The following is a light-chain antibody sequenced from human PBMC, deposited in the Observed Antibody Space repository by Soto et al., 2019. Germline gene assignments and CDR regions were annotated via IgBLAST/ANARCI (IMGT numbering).Light chain of an antibody. CDR1: QSVSTY. CDR2: DAS. V-gene: IGKV3-11*01. CDR3: QQYESLPLT. Sequence: EIVLTQSPATLSLSPGERATLSCRASQSVSTYLAWYQQKPGQAPRLLIYDASNRATGIPARFSGSGSATDFTLTISSLEPEDFATYYCQQYESLPLTFGQGTRLEIK. J-gene: IGKJ5*01.